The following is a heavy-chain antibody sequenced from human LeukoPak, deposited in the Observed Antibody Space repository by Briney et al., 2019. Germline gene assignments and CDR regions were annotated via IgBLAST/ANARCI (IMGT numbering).Heavy chain of an antibody. CDR3: ARGASRADY. CDR1: GFTFSSRA. Sequence: GGSLRLSCEASGFTFSSRAMHWVRQAPGKRPEWVSSISSSSSYIYYADSVKGRFTISRDNAKNSLYLQMNSLRAEDTALYYCARGASRADYWGQGTLVTVSS. J-gene: IGHJ4*02. V-gene: IGHV3-21*01. CDR2: ISSSSSYI.